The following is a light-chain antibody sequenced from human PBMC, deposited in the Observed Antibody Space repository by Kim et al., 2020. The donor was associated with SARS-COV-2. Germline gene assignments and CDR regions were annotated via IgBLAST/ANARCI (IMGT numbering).Light chain of an antibody. J-gene: IGKJ1*01. CDR1: HTVLYGSNNKHF. Sequence: DIVMTQSPDSLAVPLGETATINCKSSHTVLYGSNNKHFLAWYQHKPGQPPKLLIYWASTRESGVPDRFSGSASGTNFTLTISGLQAGDVAIYYCQQYYTTPWTFGQGTKVDIK. V-gene: IGKV4-1*01. CDR2: WAS. CDR3: QQYYTTPWT.